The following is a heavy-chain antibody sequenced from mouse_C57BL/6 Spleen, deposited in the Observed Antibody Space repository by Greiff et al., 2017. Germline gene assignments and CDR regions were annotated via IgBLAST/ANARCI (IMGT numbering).Heavy chain of an antibody. CDR3: ARRIKKAMDY. V-gene: IGHV5-6*01. J-gene: IGHJ4*01. CDR2: ISSGGSYT. CDR1: GFTFSSSG. D-gene: IGHD2-4*01. Sequence: EVQLVESGGDLVKPGGSLKLSCAASGFTFSSSGMSWVRQTPDKRLEWVATISSGGSYTYYPDSVKGRFTISRDNAKNTLYLQMSSLKSEDTAMYYCARRIKKAMDYWGQGTSVTVSS.